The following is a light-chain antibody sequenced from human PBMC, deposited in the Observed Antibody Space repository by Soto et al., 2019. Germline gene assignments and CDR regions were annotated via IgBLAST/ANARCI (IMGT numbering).Light chain of an antibody. CDR3: SSYASNSPVV. CDR2: DVS. J-gene: IGLJ3*02. Sequence: QSALTHPASVSGSPGQSITISCTGTSSDVGGYNYVSWYQQHPGKAPKLMIFDVSNRPSGISYRFSGSKSGNTASLTISGLQAEDEADYYCSSYASNSPVVFGGGTKLTVL. CDR1: SSDVGGYNY. V-gene: IGLV2-14*03.